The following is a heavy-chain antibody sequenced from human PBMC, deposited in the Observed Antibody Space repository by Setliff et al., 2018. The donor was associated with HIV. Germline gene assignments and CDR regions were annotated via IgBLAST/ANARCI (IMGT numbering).Heavy chain of an antibody. J-gene: IGHJ4*02. V-gene: IGHV4-4*07. Sequence: SETLSLTCTVSGGSISSYYWSWIRQPAGKGLEWIGRIYTSGSTNYNPSLKSRVTMSVDTSKNHFSLRMRSVTAADTAVYYCARVFVDTAVLRVLEYYFDSWGRGTLVTVSS. CDR3: ARVFVDTAVLRVLEYYFDS. CDR1: GGSISSYY. CDR2: IYTSGST. D-gene: IGHD5-18*01.